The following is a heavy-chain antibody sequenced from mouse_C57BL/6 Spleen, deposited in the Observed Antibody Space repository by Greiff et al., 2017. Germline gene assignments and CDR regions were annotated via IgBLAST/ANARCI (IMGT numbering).Heavy chain of an antibody. Sequence: VQLQQSGTVLARPGASVKMSCKTSGYTFTSYWMHWVKQRPGQGLEWIGAIYPGNSDTSYNQKFKGKAKLTAVTSASTAYMELSSLTNEDSAVYYCTKVFTMVTPFDYWGQGTTLTVSS. CDR1: GYTFTSYW. J-gene: IGHJ2*01. D-gene: IGHD2-2*01. CDR2: IYPGNSDT. V-gene: IGHV1-5*01. CDR3: TKVFTMVTPFDY.